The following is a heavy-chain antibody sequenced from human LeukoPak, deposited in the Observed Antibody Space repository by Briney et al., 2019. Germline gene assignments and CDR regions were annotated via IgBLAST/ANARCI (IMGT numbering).Heavy chain of an antibody. Sequence: SQTLSLTCSVSGYIINSGYCWAWFRQPPGEGLEWIGSIYSTGSTYVSRSLRSRVTVSTDPSRNQYSLRLRSVTAADTAVYFCASRATVANIYFDYWGQGNVVTVSS. CDR1: GYIINSGYC. V-gene: IGHV4-38-2*02. J-gene: IGHJ4*02. CDR2: IYSTGST. CDR3: ASRATVANIYFDY. D-gene: IGHD5-12*01.